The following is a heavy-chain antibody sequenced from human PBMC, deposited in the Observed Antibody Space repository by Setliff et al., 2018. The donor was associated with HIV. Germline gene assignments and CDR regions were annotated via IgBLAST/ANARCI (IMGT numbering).Heavy chain of an antibody. D-gene: IGHD3-9*01. J-gene: IGHJ3*01. V-gene: IGHV3-7*01. Sequence: PGGSLRLSCAASGFSFRTYWMSWVRQAPGKGLEWVANMKYDGTEIYYVDAVTGRFTISRDNAKKSVFLHMNSLRGEDTAVYYCVREGEYFDTIGHYLVRRFFDLWGQGTMVTVSS. CDR3: VREGEYFDTIGHYLVRRFFDL. CDR1: GFSFRTYW. CDR2: MKYDGTEI.